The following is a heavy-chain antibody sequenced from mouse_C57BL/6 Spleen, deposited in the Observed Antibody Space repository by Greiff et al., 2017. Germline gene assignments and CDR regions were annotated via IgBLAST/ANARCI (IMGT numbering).Heavy chain of an antibody. V-gene: IGHV3-6*01. Sequence: EVKLMESGPGLVKPSQSLSLTCSVTGYSITSGYYWIWFRQFPGNKLEWMGYISYDGSNNYNPSLKNRISIIRDTSKNQFFLKLNSVTTEDTATYFCARDRGGGPWFAYWGQGTLVTVSA. CDR1: GYSITSGYY. CDR3: ARDRGGGPWFAY. J-gene: IGHJ3*01. D-gene: IGHD1-1*02. CDR2: ISYDGSN.